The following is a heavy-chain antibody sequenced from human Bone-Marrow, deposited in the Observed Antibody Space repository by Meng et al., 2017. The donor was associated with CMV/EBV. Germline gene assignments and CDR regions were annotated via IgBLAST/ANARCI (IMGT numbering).Heavy chain of an antibody. V-gene: IGHV4-34*01. Sequence: SETLSLTCAVYGGSFSGYYWSWIRQPPGKGLEWIGEINHSGSTYYNPSLKSRVTISVDTSKNQFSLKLSSVTAADTAVYYCARDLGYYDSSGPSRDGMDVWGQGTTVTVSS. CDR2: INHSGST. J-gene: IGHJ6*02. D-gene: IGHD3-22*01. CDR3: ARDLGYYDSSGPSRDGMDV. CDR1: GGSFSGYY.